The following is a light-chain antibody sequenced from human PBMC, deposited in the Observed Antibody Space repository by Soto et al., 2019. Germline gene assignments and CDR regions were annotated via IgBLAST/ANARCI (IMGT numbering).Light chain of an antibody. CDR1: QSVSSGY. V-gene: IGKV3-20*01. CDR3: HQYDSSPLT. CDR2: GAS. Sequence: EIVLTQSPGTLSLSPGERATLSSRASQSVSSGYLAWYQQKPGQAPRLLIYGASSRATGIPDRFSGSGSGTDFTLTISRLEPEDFAVYYCHQYDSSPLTFGGGTKVEIK. J-gene: IGKJ4*01.